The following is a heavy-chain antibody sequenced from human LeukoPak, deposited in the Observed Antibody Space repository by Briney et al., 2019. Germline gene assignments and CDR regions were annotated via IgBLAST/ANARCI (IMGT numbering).Heavy chain of an antibody. V-gene: IGHV3-7*03. CDR2: IKEDGSEK. J-gene: IGHJ4*02. D-gene: IGHD5-12*01. CDR3: ARATGYSGYDYGY. CDR1: GFTFSSSW. Sequence: PGGSLRLSCEASGFTFSSSWMTWVRQAPGKGLEWVANIKEDGSEKYYVDSVKGRFTISRDNAKNSLYLQMNSLRAEDTAVYYCARATGYSGYDYGYWGQGTLVTVSS.